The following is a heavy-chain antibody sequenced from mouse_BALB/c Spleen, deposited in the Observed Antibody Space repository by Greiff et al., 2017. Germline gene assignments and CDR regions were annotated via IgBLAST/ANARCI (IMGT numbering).Heavy chain of an antibody. J-gene: IGHJ3*01. V-gene: IGHV1-14*01. CDR2: INPYNDGT. D-gene: IGHD1-1*01. CDR3: AITIVAKGFAY. CDR1: GYSFTSYV. Sequence: EVQLQEPGPELVKPGASVKMSCKASGYSFTSYVMHWVKQKPGQGLEWIGYINPYNDGTKYNEKFKGKATLTSDKSSSTAYMELSSQTSEDSAVSCYAITIVAKGFAYWGPGTLVTVSA.